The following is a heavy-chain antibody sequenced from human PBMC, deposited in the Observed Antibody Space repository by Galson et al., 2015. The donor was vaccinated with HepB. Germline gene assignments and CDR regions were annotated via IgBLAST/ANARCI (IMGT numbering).Heavy chain of an antibody. CDR3: ARVVTRITYYYGSGSSYGMDV. CDR1: GFTFSSYW. CDR2: IKQDGSEK. J-gene: IGHJ6*02. D-gene: IGHD3-10*01. Sequence: SLRLSCAASGFTFSSYWMSWVRQAPGKGLEWVANIKQDGSEKYYVDSVKGRFTISRDNAKNSLYLQMNSLRAEDTAVYYCARVVTRITYYYGSGSSYGMDVWGQGTTVTVSS. V-gene: IGHV3-7*03.